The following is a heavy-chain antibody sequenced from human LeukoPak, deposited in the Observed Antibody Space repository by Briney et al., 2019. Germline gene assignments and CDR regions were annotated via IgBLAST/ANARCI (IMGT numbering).Heavy chain of an antibody. CDR2: IIPILGIA. CDR1: GGTFSSYA. Sequence: ASVKVSCKTSGGTFSSYAISWARQAPGQGLEWMGRIIPILGIANYAQKFQGRVTITADKSTSTAYMELSSLRSEDTAVYYCAREGYCSSTSCYTILDYYYYYGMDVWGQGTTVTVSS. J-gene: IGHJ6*02. CDR3: AREGYCSSTSCYTILDYYYYYGMDV. D-gene: IGHD2-2*02. V-gene: IGHV1-69*04.